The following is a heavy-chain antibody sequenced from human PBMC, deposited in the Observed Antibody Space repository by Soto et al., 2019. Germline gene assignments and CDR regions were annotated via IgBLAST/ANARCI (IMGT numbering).Heavy chain of an antibody. D-gene: IGHD3-10*01. Sequence: EVQMLESGGGLVHPGGSLRLSCAASGFTFSNYAMNWVRQAPGKGLEWVSSISGSGRNTYYADSVKGRLTISRDSSKNTLYLQMNSLRVEDTGVYYCAKDLNGSGSFTSYYHYGMDVWAKGPRSPSP. CDR3: AKDLNGSGSFTSYYHYGMDV. CDR2: ISGSGRNT. J-gene: IGHJ6*02. CDR1: GFTFSNYA. V-gene: IGHV3-23*01.